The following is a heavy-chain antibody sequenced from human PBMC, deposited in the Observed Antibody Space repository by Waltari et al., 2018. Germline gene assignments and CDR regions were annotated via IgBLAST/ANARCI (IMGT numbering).Heavy chain of an antibody. J-gene: IGHJ2*01. Sequence: QLQLQESGPGLVKPSETLSLTCTVSGGSISSSSYYWGWIRQPPGKGLEWIGSIYYSGSTYYNPSLKSRVTISVDTSKNQFSLKLSSVTAADTAVYYCARHGGFRPYWYFDLWGRGTLVTVSS. CDR3: ARHGGFRPYWYFDL. D-gene: IGHD3-16*01. V-gene: IGHV4-39*01. CDR1: GGSISSSSYY. CDR2: IYYSGST.